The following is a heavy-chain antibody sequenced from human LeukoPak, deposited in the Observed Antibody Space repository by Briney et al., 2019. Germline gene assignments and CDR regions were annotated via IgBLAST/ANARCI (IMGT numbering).Heavy chain of an antibody. V-gene: IGHV1-2*02. D-gene: IGHD3-22*01. J-gene: IGHJ4*02. CDR2: INPNSGGT. Sequence: GASVKVSCKASGYTFTANYLHWVRQAPGQGLEWMGWINPNSGGTNYAQKFQGRVTMTRDTSISTAYMELSRLRSDDTAVYYCARNFYFDSSGYYHYWGQGTLVTVSS. CDR1: GYTFTANY. CDR3: ARNFYFDSSGYYHY.